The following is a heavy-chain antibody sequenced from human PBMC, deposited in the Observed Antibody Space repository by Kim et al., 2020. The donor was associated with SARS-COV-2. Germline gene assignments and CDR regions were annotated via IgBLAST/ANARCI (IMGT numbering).Heavy chain of an antibody. CDR3: ARGKIVMVPAALDY. D-gene: IGHD2-2*01. J-gene: IGHJ4*02. V-gene: IGHV1-3*01. Sequence: YSQNFQGRVPITRDTSSSTVYMELSSLSSEDTAVYYCARGKIVMVPAALDYCGQGTLVTVSS.